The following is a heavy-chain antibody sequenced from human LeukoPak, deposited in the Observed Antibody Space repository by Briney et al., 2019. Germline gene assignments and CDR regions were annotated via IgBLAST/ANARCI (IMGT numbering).Heavy chain of an antibody. D-gene: IGHD6-6*01. CDR2: ISSSSSFI. Sequence: GGSLRLSCAASRFTFSIYSLNWVRQAPGKGLEWVSSISSSSSFISYADSVKGRFTISRDNAKNSLYLQMNSLRAEDTAVYYCAKNRKSSSSDFDYWGQGTLVTASS. CDR3: AKNRKSSSSDFDY. CDR1: RFTFSIYS. J-gene: IGHJ4*02. V-gene: IGHV3-21*06.